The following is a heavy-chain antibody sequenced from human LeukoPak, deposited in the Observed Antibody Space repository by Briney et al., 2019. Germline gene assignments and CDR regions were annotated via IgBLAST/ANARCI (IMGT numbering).Heavy chain of an antibody. CDR2: IYYSGST. D-gene: IGHD2-2*01. J-gene: IGHJ5*01. V-gene: IGHV4-31*03. CDR3: AREPCSSTSCYYNWFDS. CDR1: GGSLSSGGYY. Sequence: SETLSLTCTVSGGSLSSGGYYWSWIRQHPGKGLEWIGYIYYSGSTYYNPSLKSRVTISVDTSKNQFSLKLSSVTAADTAVYYCAREPCSSTSCYYNWFDSWGQGTLVTVSS.